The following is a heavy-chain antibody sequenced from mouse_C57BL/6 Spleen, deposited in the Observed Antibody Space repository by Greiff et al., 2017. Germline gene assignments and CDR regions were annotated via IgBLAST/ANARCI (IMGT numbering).Heavy chain of an antibody. CDR2: INPNNGGT. V-gene: IGHV1-18*01. CDR3: ARAVLLRWYVDV. CDR1: GYTFTDYN. Sequence: VQLKESGPELVKPGASVKIPCKASGYTFTDYNMDWVKQSHGKSLEWIGDINPNNGGTIYNQKFKGKATLTVDKSSSTAYMELRSLTSEDTAVYYCARAVLLRWYVDVWGTGTTVTVSS. J-gene: IGHJ1*03. D-gene: IGHD1-1*01.